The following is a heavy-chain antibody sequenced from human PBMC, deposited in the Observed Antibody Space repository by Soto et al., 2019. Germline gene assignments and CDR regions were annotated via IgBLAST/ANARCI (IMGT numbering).Heavy chain of an antibody. J-gene: IGHJ6*02. V-gene: IGHV3-30-3*01. CDR2: ISYDGSNK. D-gene: IGHD5-18*01. Sequence: PGGSLRLSCAASGFTFSSYAMHWVRQAPGKGLEWVAVISYDGSNKYYADSVKGRFTISRDNSKNTLYLQMNSLRAEDTAVHYCARSPRDVDTAMAPILIHYYYYYGMDVWGQGTTVTVSS. CDR3: ARSPRDVDTAMAPILIHYYYYYGMDV. CDR1: GFTFSSYA.